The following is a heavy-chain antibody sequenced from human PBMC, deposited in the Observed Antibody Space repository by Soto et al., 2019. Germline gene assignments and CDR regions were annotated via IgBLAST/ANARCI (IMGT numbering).Heavy chain of an antibody. CDR3: VRGVPARPPSLGIVLSVQRGRVDV. V-gene: IGHV4-30-4*01. J-gene: IGHJ6*01. D-gene: IGHD2-15*01. CDR1: GDSISSGDSY. Sequence: SETLSLTCTVSGDSISSGDSYWTSIPQPPGKGVEWLGKTQYSGMTYYNPSRKSRVTISVYTSKNQIPLKLRSVTAADPAMYYCVRGVPARPPSLGIVLSVQRGRVDV. CDR2: TQYSGMT.